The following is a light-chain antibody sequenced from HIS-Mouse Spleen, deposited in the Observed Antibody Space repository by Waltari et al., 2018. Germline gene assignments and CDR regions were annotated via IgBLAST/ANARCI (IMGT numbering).Light chain of an antibody. J-gene: IGLJ1*01. Sequence: QSALTQPPSASGSPGQSVTISCTGTSSDGGRSHYVSWYQQHPGKAPKPMIYEVSKRPSGVPDRFSGSKSGNTASLTVSGLQAEDEADYYCSSYAGSNNYVFGTGTKVTVL. CDR1: SSDGGRSHY. CDR3: SSYAGSNNYV. V-gene: IGLV2-8*01. CDR2: EVS.